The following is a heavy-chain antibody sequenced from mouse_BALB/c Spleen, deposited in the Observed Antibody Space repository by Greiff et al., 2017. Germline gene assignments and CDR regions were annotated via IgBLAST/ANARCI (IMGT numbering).Heavy chain of an antibody. V-gene: IGHV1S137*01. CDR3: ARPGTGAMDY. J-gene: IGHJ4*01. CDR1: GYTFTDYA. CDR2: ISTYYGDA. D-gene: IGHD3-3*01. Sequence: VKLMESGAELVRPGVSVKISCKGSGYTFTDYAMHWVKQSHAKSLEWIGVISTYYGDASYNQKFKGKATMTVDKSSSTAYMELARLTSEDSAIYYCARPGTGAMDYWGQGTSVTVSS.